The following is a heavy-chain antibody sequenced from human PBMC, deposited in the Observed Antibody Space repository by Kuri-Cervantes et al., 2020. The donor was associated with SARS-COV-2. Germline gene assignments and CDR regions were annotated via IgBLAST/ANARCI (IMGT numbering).Heavy chain of an antibody. Sequence: GGSLRLSCAASGFTVSTYGMHWVRQTPGKGLEWVATISFSGKSKYYADSVEGRFTISRDNSKNTLYLQMNSLRAEDTAVYYCAKDMDYGEWMTANNYYYGMDVWGQGTTVTVSS. CDR1: GFTVSTYG. D-gene: IGHD4-17*01. CDR2: ISFSGKSK. J-gene: IGHJ6*02. V-gene: IGHV3-30*18. CDR3: AKDMDYGEWMTANNYYYGMDV.